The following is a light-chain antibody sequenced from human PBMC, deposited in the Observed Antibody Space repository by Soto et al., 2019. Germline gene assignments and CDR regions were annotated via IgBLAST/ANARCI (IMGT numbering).Light chain of an antibody. V-gene: IGKV2-28*01. Sequence: DTVMTQSPLSLPVTPGEPASISCRSSQSLLHSNGYNYLDWYLQKPGQSPQVLIYVGSNRASGVPDRFSGSGSGTDFTLKISRVEAEDVGVYYCMQALQTPTFGQGTKVE. CDR2: VGS. CDR1: QSLLHSNGYNY. CDR3: MQALQTPT. J-gene: IGKJ1*01.